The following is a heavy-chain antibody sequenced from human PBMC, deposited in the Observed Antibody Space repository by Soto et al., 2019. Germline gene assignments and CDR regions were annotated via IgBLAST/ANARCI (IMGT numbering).Heavy chain of an antibody. CDR3: ARGRIPTGMDV. CDR2: MYNTGST. V-gene: IGHV4-59*01. J-gene: IGHJ6*02. Sequence: SETLSLTCTVSGGSISGYYWSWIRQPPGKGLEWIGYMYNTGSTVYNPSFKSRVTISVDTSKNQFSLKLNSVTAADTAVYYCARGRIPTGMDVWGQGTTVTVSS. CDR1: GGSISGYY.